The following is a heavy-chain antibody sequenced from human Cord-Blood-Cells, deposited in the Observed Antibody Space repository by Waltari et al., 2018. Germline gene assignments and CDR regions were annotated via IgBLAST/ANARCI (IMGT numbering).Heavy chain of an antibody. CDR2: IYYSGST. J-gene: IGHJ6*02. V-gene: IGHV4-39*01. CDR3: ATASPLCSSTSCYYYYGMDV. Sequence: QLQLQESGPGLVKPSETLSLTCTVSGGSISSSSYYWGWIRQPPGKGLEWIGSIYYSGSTYYNPSLKSRVTISVDTSKNQFSLKLSSGTAADTAVYYCATASPLCSSTSCYYYYGMDVWGQGTTVTVSS. D-gene: IGHD2-2*01. CDR1: GGSISSSSYY.